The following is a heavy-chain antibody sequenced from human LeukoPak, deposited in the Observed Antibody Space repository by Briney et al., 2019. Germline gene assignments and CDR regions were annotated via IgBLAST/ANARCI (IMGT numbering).Heavy chain of an antibody. CDR1: GGSISSYY. D-gene: IGHD2-15*01. V-gene: IGHV4-59*01. J-gene: IGHJ3*02. CDR2: IYYSGST. Sequence: SETLSLTCTVSGGSISSYYWSWIWQPPGKGLEWIGYIYYSGSTSYNPSLKSRVTISVDTSKNQFSLKLSSVTAADTAVYYCARGYCSGGSCLPNLDAFDIWGQGTMVTVSS. CDR3: ARGYCSGGSCLPNLDAFDI.